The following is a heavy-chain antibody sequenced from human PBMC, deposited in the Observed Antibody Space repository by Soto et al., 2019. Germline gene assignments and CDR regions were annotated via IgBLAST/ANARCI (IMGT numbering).Heavy chain of an antibody. V-gene: IGHV4-61*01. Sequence: SETLSLTCTVSGGSVSSGSYYWSWIRQPPGKGLEWIGYIYYSGSTNYNPSLKSRVTISVDTSKNQFSLKLSSVTAADTAVYYCARRPPYFRDGYNYYFDYWGQGTLVTVSS. J-gene: IGHJ4*02. CDR2: IYYSGST. CDR1: GGSVSSGSYY. CDR3: ARRPPYFRDGYNYYFDY. D-gene: IGHD5-12*01.